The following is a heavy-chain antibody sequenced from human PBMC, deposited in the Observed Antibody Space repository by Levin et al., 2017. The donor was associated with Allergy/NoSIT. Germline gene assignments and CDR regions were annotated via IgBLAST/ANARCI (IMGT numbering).Heavy chain of an antibody. D-gene: IGHD2-15*01. CDR1: GGSISSSSYY. J-gene: IGHJ4*02. V-gene: IGHV4-39*01. Sequence: SETLSLTCTVSGGSISSSSYYWGWIRQPPGKGLEWIGSIYYSGSTYYNPSLKSRVTISVDTSKNQFSLKLSSVTAADTAVYYCARALGYCSGGSCYSRASFDYWGQGTLVTVSS. CDR2: IYYSGST. CDR3: ARALGYCSGGSCYSRASFDY.